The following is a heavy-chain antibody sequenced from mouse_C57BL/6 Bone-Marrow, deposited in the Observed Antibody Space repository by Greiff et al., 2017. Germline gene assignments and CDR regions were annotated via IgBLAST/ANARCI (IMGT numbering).Heavy chain of an antibody. CDR1: GFSLTSYG. V-gene: IGHV2-3*01. Sequence: VKLQESGPGLVAPSQSLSITCTVSGFSLTSYGVSWVRQPPGKGLEWLGVIWGDGSTNYHSALISRLSISKNNNKSQVFLQLNSMQTDDAATYYCAEGHYGSSPYAMDYWGQGTSVTVSS. CDR2: IWGDGST. D-gene: IGHD1-1*01. CDR3: AEGHYGSSPYAMDY. J-gene: IGHJ4*01.